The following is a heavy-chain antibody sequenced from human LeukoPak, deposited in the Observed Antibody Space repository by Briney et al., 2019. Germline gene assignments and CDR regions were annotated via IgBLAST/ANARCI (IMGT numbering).Heavy chain of an antibody. D-gene: IGHD6-19*01. J-gene: IGHJ4*02. Sequence: ASVKVSCKASGYTFTSYGISWVRQAPGQGLEWMGWISAYNGNTNYAQKLQGRVTMTTDTSTSTAYMELTSLRSDDTAVYYCARGGGVAVAGMVLIYWGQGTLVTVSS. CDR2: ISAYNGNT. V-gene: IGHV1-18*01. CDR3: ARGGGVAVAGMVLIY. CDR1: GYTFTSYG.